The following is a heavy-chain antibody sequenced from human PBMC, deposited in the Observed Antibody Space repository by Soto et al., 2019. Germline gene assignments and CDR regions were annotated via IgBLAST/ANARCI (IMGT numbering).Heavy chain of an antibody. D-gene: IGHD2-15*01. V-gene: IGHV1-24*01. Sequence: ASVTVSCKVSRYTLTELSMHWVRQAPGKGLEWMGGFDPEDGETIYAQKFQGRVTMTEDTSTDTAYMELSSLRSEDTAVYYWATESLFLDCSGGSCYQHYYYYGMDVWGQGTTVTVSS. CDR1: RYTLTELS. CDR2: FDPEDGET. J-gene: IGHJ6*02. CDR3: ATESLFLDCSGGSCYQHYYYYGMDV.